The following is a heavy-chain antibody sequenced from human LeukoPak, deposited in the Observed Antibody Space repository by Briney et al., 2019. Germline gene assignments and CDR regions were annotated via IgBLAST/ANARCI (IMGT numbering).Heavy chain of an antibody. CDR3: ARDPPYNWNDGADNFDY. CDR2: INPNSGGT. CDR1: GYTFTGYY. J-gene: IGHJ4*02. D-gene: IGHD1-1*01. V-gene: IGHV1-2*02. Sequence: ASVKVSCKASGYTFTGYYMHWVRQAPGQGPEWMGWINPNSGGTNYAQKFQGRAIMTRDTSISTAYMELSRLRSDDTAVYYCARDPPYNWNDGADNFDYWGQGTLVTVSS.